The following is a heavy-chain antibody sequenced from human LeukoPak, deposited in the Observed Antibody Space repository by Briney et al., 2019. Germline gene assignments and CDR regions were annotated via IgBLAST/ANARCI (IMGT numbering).Heavy chain of an antibody. CDR1: ELTFSSYS. J-gene: IGHJ6*02. Sequence: GGSLRLSRAASELTFSSYSMNWVRQAPGKGLEWVSSISSSGRCISYAASVKGRFTISRDKAKNSLYLQMSSLRAEDTAVYYCARDVGVVPGAIHYYSYGLDVWGQGTTVTVYS. D-gene: IGHD2-15*01. CDR2: ISSSGRCI. CDR3: ARDVGVVPGAIHYYSYGLDV. V-gene: IGHV3-21*01.